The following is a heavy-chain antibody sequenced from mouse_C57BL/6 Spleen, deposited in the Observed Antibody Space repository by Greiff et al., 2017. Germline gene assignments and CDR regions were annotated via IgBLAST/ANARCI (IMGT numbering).Heavy chain of an antibody. J-gene: IGHJ3*01. V-gene: IGHV1-62-2*01. D-gene: IGHD3-1*01. CDR1: GYTFTEYT. CDR2: FYPGSGSI. Sequence: QVQLQQSGAELVKPGASVKLSCKASGYTFTEYTIHWVKQRSGQGLEWIGWFYPGSGSIKYNEKFKDKATLTADKSSSTAYMELSRLTSEDSAVYGGVRHEDRGAGFAYWGQGTLVTVSA. CDR3: VRHEDRGAGFAY.